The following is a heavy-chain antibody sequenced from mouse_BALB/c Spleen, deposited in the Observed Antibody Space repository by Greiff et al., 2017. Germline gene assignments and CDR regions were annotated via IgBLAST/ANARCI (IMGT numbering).Heavy chain of an antibody. CDR2: ISYSGST. D-gene: IGHD1-1*01. CDR3: ARSSYYGSIDWYFDV. Sequence: EVKLMESGPGLVKPSQSLSLTCTVTGYSITSDYAWNWIRQFPGNKLEWMGYISYSGSTSYNPSLKSRISITRDTSKNQFFLQLNSVTTEDTATYYCARSSYYGSIDWYFDVWGAGTTVTVSS. J-gene: IGHJ1*01. CDR1: GYSITSDYA. V-gene: IGHV3-2*02.